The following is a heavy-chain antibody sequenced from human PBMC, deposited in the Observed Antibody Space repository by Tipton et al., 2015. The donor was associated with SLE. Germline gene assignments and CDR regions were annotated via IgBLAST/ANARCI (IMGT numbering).Heavy chain of an antibody. J-gene: IGHJ4*02. V-gene: IGHV4-59*11. CDR1: GGSIVRQY. D-gene: IGHD6-13*01. CDR2: IFYNGNT. Sequence: LRLSCTVSGGSIVRQYWTWIRQAPGQGLEWIGYIFYNGNTYYNPSLKSRVTISIDTSRNQYSLNLSSVTTADTAIYYCARGGASNWYYFDFWGQGTLVTVSS. CDR3: ARGGASNWYYFDF.